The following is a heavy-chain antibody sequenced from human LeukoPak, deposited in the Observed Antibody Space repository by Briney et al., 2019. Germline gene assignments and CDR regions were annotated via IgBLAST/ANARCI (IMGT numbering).Heavy chain of an antibody. D-gene: IGHD6-13*01. CDR1: GFTFSDYS. CDR2: ISSSSSYI. V-gene: IGHV3-21*01. Sequence: GGSLRLSCAASGFTFSDYSMNWVRQAPGKGLEWVSSISSSSSYIYYADSVKGRFTISRDNSKNTLYLQMNSLRAEDTAVYYCARDLGQQPYYMDVWGKGTTVTVSS. CDR3: ARDLGQQPYYMDV. J-gene: IGHJ6*03.